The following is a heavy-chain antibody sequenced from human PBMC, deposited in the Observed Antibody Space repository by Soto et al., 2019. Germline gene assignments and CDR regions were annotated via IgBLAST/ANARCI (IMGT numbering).Heavy chain of an antibody. J-gene: IGHJ4*02. Sequence: QVRLVESGGSMVKPGGSLRLSCAASGFTFSDYYMSWIRQAPGKGLEWLSYISSSSTYTSYADSVKGRFLISRDNAKNSLHLQMNRLRAEDTAVYYCAREGPGNSGWYVDSWGQGTLVTVSS. CDR1: GFTFSDYY. V-gene: IGHV3-11*05. CDR3: AREGPGNSGWYVDS. CDR2: ISSSSTYT. D-gene: IGHD6-25*01.